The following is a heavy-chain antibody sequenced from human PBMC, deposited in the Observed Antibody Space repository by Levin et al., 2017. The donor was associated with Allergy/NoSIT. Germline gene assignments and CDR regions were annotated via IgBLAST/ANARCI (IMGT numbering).Heavy chain of an antibody. CDR3: ARQGFSITMVRGVLLYYYGMDV. Sequence: PGESLKISCKGSGYSFTSYWIGWVRQMPGKGLEWMGIIYPGDSDTRYSPSFQGQVTISADKSISTAYLQWSSLKASDTAMYYCARQGFSITMVRGVLLYYYGMDVWGQGTTVTVSS. J-gene: IGHJ6*02. CDR1: GYSFTSYW. CDR2: IYPGDSDT. D-gene: IGHD3-10*01. V-gene: IGHV5-51*01.